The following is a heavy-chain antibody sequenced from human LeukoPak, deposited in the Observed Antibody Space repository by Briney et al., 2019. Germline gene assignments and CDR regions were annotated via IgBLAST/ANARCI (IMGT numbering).Heavy chain of an antibody. CDR2: IYSGETT. CDR1: GFTVRNKY. J-gene: IGHJ6*03. Sequence: GGSLRLSCAASGFTVRNKYMIWVRQAPGKGLEWVSSIYSGETTYYADSVKGRFTISRDNAKNSLYLQMNSLRSEDTAVYYCASCSSNRHHYYYYYYMDVWGKGTTVTISS. V-gene: IGHV3-53*05. D-gene: IGHD6-13*01. CDR3: ASCSSNRHHYYYYYYMDV.